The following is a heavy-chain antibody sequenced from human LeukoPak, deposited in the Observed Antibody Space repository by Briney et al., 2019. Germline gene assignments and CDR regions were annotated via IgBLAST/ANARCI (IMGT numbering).Heavy chain of an antibody. CDR2: ISYDGSNK. Sequence: GGSLRLSCAASGFTFSSYAMHWVRQAPGKGLEWVAVISYDGSNKYYADSVKGRFTISRDNSKNTVYLQMKSLRAEDTAVYYCAKEVGALEVWGQGTLVTVSS. J-gene: IGHJ4*02. CDR3: AKEVGALEV. V-gene: IGHV3-30-3*01. D-gene: IGHD1-26*01. CDR1: GFTFSSYA.